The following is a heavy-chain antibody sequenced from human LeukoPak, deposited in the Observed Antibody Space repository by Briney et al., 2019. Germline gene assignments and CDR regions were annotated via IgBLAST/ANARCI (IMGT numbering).Heavy chain of an antibody. J-gene: IGHJ4*02. CDR2: IYYSGST. D-gene: IGHD3-22*01. Sequence: SETLSLTCTVSGGSISSGDYYWSWIRQPPGKGLEWIGYIYYSGSTYYNPSLKSRVTISVDTSKNQFSLKLSSVTAADTAVYYCARDSGGYYGEFDYCGQGTLVTVSS. CDR1: GGSISSGDYY. V-gene: IGHV4-30-4*01. CDR3: ARDSGGYYGEFDY.